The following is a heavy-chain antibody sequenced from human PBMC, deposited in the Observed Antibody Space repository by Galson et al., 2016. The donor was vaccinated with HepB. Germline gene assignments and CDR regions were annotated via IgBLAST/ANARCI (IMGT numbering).Heavy chain of an antibody. D-gene: IGHD4-23*01. J-gene: IGHJ5*02. Sequence: CAISGDSVSRHGASWNWIRQSPSRGLEWLGRTFFRSKWYHNYAPSMKSRITLNPDTCKGQVSLVMRSVTPEDTAVYYCARGGEYGGIPSNWFDLWGQGTLVTVSS. V-gene: IGHV6-1*01. CDR2: TFFRSKWYH. CDR3: ARGGEYGGIPSNWFDL. CDR1: GDSVSRHGAS.